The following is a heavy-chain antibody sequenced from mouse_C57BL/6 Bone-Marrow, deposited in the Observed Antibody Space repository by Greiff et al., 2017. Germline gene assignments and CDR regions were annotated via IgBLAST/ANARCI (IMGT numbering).Heavy chain of an antibody. CDR3: ASRGALTGYFDV. Sequence: VRRVGSGPELLRPGASVRLSCKASGYTFTSYEINWVKQRPGQGLEWIGWFYLRDGSTKYNEKFKGRATLTVDTSSSTAYMERHSLTSEDSAVYFCASRGALTGYFDVWGTGTTVTVSS. CDR2: FYLRDGST. V-gene: IGHV1-85*01. D-gene: IGHD4-1*01. J-gene: IGHJ1*03. CDR1: GYTFTSYE.